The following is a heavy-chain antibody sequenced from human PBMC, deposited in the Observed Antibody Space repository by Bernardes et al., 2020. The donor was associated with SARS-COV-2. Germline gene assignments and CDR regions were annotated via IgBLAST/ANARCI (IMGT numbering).Heavy chain of an antibody. CDR2: ISAFNGYT. V-gene: IGHV1-18*04. CDR1: GYSFTTYG. Sequence: ASVKVSCKASGYSFTTYGITWVRQAPGQGLEWMGWISAFNGYTKYEQKFQGRVTMTMNTVTSTVYMELRSLRSDDTAIDYCARRDGDSGWFPFDYWAQGTLVTVSS. D-gene: IGHD6-19*01. CDR3: ARRDGDSGWFPFDY. J-gene: IGHJ4*02.